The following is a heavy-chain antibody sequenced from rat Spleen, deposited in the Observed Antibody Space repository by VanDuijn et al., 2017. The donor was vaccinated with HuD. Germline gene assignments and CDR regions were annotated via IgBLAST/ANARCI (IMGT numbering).Heavy chain of an antibody. CDR2: ISSGAGNT. V-gene: IGHV5S13*01. Sequence: EVQLVESGGGLVQPGSSLKLSCAASGFTFRNYGMAWVRQAPTKDLEWVASISSGAGNTYYGDSVKGRFPISRDNAKNTLYLQMDSLRSEDTATYYCARETGYNSYFDYWGQGVMVTVSS. D-gene: IGHD4-1*01. CDR3: ARETGYNSYFDY. J-gene: IGHJ2*01. CDR1: GFTFRNYG.